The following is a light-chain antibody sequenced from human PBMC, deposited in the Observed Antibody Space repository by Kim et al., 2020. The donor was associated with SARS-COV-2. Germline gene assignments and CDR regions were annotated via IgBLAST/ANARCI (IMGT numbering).Light chain of an antibody. CDR2: YDS. J-gene: IGLJ1*01. CDR1: NIGSKS. Sequence: SYELTQPPSVSVAPGKTARITCGGNNIGSKSVHWYQQKPGQAPVLVIYYDSDRPSGIPERFSGSNSGNTATLTISRVEAGDEADYYCQVWDSSCDYVFGT. CDR3: QVWDSSCDYV. V-gene: IGLV3-21*04.